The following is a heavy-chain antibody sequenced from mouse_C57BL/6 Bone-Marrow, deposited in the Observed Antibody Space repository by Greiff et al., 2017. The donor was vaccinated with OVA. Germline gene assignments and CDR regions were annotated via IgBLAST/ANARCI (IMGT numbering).Heavy chain of an antibody. D-gene: IGHD1-1*01. CDR2: INPSNGGT. V-gene: IGHV1-53*01. CDR1: GYAFTSYW. J-gene: IGHJ1*03. Sequence: QVQLQQPGAELVKPGASVKLSCKASGYAFTSYWMDWVKQRPGQGLEWIGNINPSNGGTNYNEKFKSKATLTVDKSSSKAYMQHSSLTSGDSADYYGASLRFDVWGTGTTVTVSA. CDR3: ASLRFDV.